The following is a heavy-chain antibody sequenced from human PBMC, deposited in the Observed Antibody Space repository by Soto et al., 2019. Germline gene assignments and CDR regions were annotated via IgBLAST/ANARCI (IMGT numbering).Heavy chain of an antibody. D-gene: IGHD1-26*01. CDR3: AKEDDAWGGSLVDF. V-gene: IGHV3-30-3*01. CDR1: GFTFSSYA. Sequence: QVQLVESGGGVVQPGRSLRLSCAASGFTFSSYAMHWVRQAPGKGLEWVAVISYDGSNKYYADSVKGRFTISRDDSKNTLYLQMNGLRADDTAVYYCAKEDDAWGGSLVDFWGQGTLVTVSS. J-gene: IGHJ4*02. CDR2: ISYDGSNK.